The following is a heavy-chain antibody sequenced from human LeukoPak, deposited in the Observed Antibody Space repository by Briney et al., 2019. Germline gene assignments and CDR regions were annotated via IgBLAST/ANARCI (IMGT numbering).Heavy chain of an antibody. CDR2: IRYDGSNK. V-gene: IGHV3-30*02. Sequence: GGSLRLSCAASGFTFSSYGMHWVRQAPGRGLEWVAFIRYDGSNKYYADSVKGRFTISRDNSKNTLYLQMNSLRAEDTAVYYCAKIRSNLVYCSSTSCRGDAFDIWGQGTMVTVSS. CDR1: GFTFSSYG. D-gene: IGHD2-2*01. J-gene: IGHJ3*02. CDR3: AKIRSNLVYCSSTSCRGDAFDI.